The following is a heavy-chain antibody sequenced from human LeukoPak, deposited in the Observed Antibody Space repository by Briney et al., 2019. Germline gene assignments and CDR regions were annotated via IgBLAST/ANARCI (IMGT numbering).Heavy chain of an antibody. D-gene: IGHD1-1*01. V-gene: IGHV4-30-4*08. CDR3: AREGPGPWTTFDY. CDR1: GGSISSGAYY. CDR2: IYYSGST. Sequence: SETLSLTCTVSGGSISSGAYYWSWIRQPPGKGLEWIGYIYYSGSTYYNPSLKSRVTISLDTSKNQFSLKLSSVTAADTAVYYCAREGPGPWTTFDYWGQGTLVTVSS. J-gene: IGHJ4*02.